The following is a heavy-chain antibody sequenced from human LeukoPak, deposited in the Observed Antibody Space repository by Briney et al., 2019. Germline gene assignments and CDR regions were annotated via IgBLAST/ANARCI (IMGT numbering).Heavy chain of an antibody. Sequence: GGSLRLSCAASGFSFSEKYMCWVRQAPGKGLEWIGRIKNKHEGGTTHYAPPVEGRFTISRDDSRNTLYLQMNNMNTEDTAVYYCCFGDYGDFWGQGTLVTVSS. D-gene: IGHD4-17*01. V-gene: IGHV3-15*05. CDR1: GFSFSEKY. CDR3: CFGDYGDF. J-gene: IGHJ4*02. CDR2: IKNKHEGGTT.